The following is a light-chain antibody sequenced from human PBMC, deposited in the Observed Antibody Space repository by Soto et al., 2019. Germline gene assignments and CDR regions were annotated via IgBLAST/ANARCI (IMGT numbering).Light chain of an antibody. V-gene: IGLV1-40*01. Sequence: QPVLTQPPSVSGAPGQRVTISYTGSSSHIGAGYDVHWYQQLPGTAPKLLIYDINNRPSGVPDRFSGSKSGTSASLAITGLHAEDEADYYCQSYDSSLSAYVVFGGGTKVTVL. CDR3: QSYDSSLSAYVV. CDR1: SSHIGAGYD. J-gene: IGLJ2*01. CDR2: DIN.